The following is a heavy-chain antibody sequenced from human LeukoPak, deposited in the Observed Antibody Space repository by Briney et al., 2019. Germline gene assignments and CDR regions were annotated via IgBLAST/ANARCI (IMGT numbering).Heavy chain of an antibody. CDR2: INPNSGGT. D-gene: IGHD3-22*01. J-gene: IGHJ4*02. V-gene: IGHV1-2*02. CDR1: GYTFTGYY. CDR3: ARGGNYYDSSGYPTS. Sequence: ASVKVSCKASGYTFTGYYMHWVRQAPGQGLEWMGWINPNSGGTNYAQKFQGRVTMTRNTSISTAYMELSSLRSEDTAVYYCARGGNYYDSSGYPTSWGQGTLVTVSS.